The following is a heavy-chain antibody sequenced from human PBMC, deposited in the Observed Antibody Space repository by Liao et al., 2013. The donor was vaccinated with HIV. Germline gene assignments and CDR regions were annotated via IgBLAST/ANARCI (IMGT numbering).Heavy chain of an antibody. J-gene: IGHJ4*02. V-gene: IGHV4-61*02. CDR2: VYTSGST. Sequence: QLQLQESGPGLVKPSETLSLICIVSGGSISSDTYYWSWIRQPAGKGLEWIGRVYTSGSTNYNPSLKSRVTILVDTSKNQFSLKLSSVTAADTAVYYCARGPLVYFDYWGQGTLVTVSS. CDR1: GGSISSDTYY. D-gene: IGHD3-16*02. CDR3: ARGPLVYFDY.